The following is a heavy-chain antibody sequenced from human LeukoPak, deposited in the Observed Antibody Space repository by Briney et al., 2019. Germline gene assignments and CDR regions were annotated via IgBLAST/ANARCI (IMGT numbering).Heavy chain of an antibody. CDR3: ARFRSPYCSSTSCPPSYFDY. Sequence: ASVKVSCKASGYTFTSYYMHWVRQAPGQGLEWMGIINPSGGSTSYAQKFQGRVTMTRDTPTSTVYMELSSLRSEDTAVYYCARFRSPYCSSTSCPPSYFDYWGQGTLVTVSS. CDR2: INPSGGST. CDR1: GYTFTSYY. V-gene: IGHV1-46*01. J-gene: IGHJ4*02. D-gene: IGHD2-2*01.